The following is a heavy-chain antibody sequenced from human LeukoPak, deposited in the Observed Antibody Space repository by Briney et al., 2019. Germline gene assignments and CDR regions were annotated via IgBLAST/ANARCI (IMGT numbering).Heavy chain of an antibody. D-gene: IGHD3-10*01. CDR2: IYTSGST. Sequence: SETLSLTCTVSGGSISSGSYYWSWIRQPAGKGLEWIGRIYTSGSTNYNPSLKSRVTISVDTSKNQFSLKLSSVTAADTAVYYCARGSGHRTYYYGSGSYYRAFDIWGQGTMVTVSS. CDR3: ARGSGHRTYYYGSGSYYRAFDI. J-gene: IGHJ3*02. V-gene: IGHV4-61*02. CDR1: GGSISSGSYY.